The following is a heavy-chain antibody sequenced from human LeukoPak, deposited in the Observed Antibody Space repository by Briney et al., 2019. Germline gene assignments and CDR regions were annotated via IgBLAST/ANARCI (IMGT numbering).Heavy chain of an antibody. V-gene: IGHV1-24*01. J-gene: IGHJ4*02. D-gene: IGHD6-19*01. CDR1: GYTLTELS. CDR3: ATAGYSSYVGPFDY. Sequence: ASVKVSCKVSGYTLTELSMHWVRQAPGKGLEWMAGFDPEDGETIYAQKFQGRVTMTEDTSTDTAYMELSSLRSEDTAVYYCATAGYSSYVGPFDYWGQGTLVTVSS. CDR2: FDPEDGET.